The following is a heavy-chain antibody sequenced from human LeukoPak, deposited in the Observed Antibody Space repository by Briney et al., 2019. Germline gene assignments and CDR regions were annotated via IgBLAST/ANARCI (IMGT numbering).Heavy chain of an antibody. CDR1: GFTFSSYD. D-gene: IGHD1/OR15-1a*01. CDR2: ISDDGSNT. Sequence: PGRSLRLSCAASGFTFSSYDMHWVRQAPGKGLEWVAEISDDGSNTYYADSVKGRFTISRDNSKKTLYQEMNNLRTEDTAVYYCARGTGTYWYFDLWGRGTLVTVSS. J-gene: IGHJ2*01. CDR3: ARGTGTYWYFDL. V-gene: IGHV3-30*03.